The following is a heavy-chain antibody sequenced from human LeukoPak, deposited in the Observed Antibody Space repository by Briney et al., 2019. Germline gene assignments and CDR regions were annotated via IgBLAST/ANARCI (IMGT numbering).Heavy chain of an antibody. CDR2: IYYSGST. J-gene: IGHJ6*03. CDR1: GGSISSSSYY. CDR3: ARAGLTGIYYYYYMDV. D-gene: IGHD6-13*01. Sequence: SETLSLTCTVSGGSISSSSYYWGWIRQPPGKGLEWIGSIYYSGSTYYNPSLKSRVTISVDTSKNQFSLKLSSVTAADTAVYYCARAGLTGIYYYYYMDVWGKGTTVTVSS. V-gene: IGHV4-39*07.